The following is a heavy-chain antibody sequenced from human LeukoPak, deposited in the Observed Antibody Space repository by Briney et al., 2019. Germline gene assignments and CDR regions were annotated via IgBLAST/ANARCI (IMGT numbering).Heavy chain of an antibody. CDR3: ARGPPTYYYDSSGYYLED. CDR1: GGSISSYY. Sequence: SETLSLTCTVSGGSISSYYWSWIRQPPGKGLEWIGYIYYSGSTNYNASLKRRVTISGDKSKNQFSLKLSSVTAADTAVYYCARGPPTYYYDSSGYYLEDWGQGTLLTVSS. D-gene: IGHD3-22*01. J-gene: IGHJ4*02. CDR2: IYYSGST. V-gene: IGHV4-59*01.